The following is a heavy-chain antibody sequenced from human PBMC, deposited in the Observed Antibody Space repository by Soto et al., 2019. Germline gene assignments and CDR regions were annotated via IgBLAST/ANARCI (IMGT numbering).Heavy chain of an antibody. J-gene: IGHJ5*02. V-gene: IGHV4-59*11. Sequence: SETLSLTCAVSGVSITSHYWNWIRQSPGMGLEWIGSTYFRGSASYNPSLKSRVTISLDTSKDQLSLTLSAVTAADSAVYYCARDLRSRGWFDPWGPGILVTVSS. CDR1: GVSITSHY. CDR2: TYFRGSA. CDR3: ARDLRSRGWFDP.